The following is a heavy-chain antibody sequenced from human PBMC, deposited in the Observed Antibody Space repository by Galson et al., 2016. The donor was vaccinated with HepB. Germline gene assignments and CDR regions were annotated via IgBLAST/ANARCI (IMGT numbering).Heavy chain of an antibody. D-gene: IGHD3-10*01. V-gene: IGHV3-11*05. J-gene: IGHJ6*02. CDR1: GFTFSDYY. CDR2: ISSRSSYT. Sequence: SLRLSCAASGFTFSDYYMSWIRQAPGKGLEWVSYISSRSSYTNYADSVKGRFTISRDNAKNSLYLQMSGLRAEDTAVYYCARDRDESYGSGFGNYYYYGMDVWGPGTTVTVSS. CDR3: ARDRDESYGSGFGNYYYYGMDV.